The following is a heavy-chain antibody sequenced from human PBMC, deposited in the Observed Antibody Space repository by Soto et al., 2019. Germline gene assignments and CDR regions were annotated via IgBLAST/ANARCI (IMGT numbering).Heavy chain of an antibody. CDR3: ARGRLWFGELFGHPINLFAS. D-gene: IGHD3-10*01. J-gene: IGHJ5*01. V-gene: IGHV1-8*01. Sequence: ASVKVSCKASGYTFTSYDINWVRQATGQGLEWMGWMNPNSGNTGYAQKFQGRVTMTRNTSISTAYMELSSLRSEDTAVYYCARGRLWFGELFGHPINLFASRGQGTLVTVSS. CDR2: MNPNSGNT. CDR1: GYTFTSYD.